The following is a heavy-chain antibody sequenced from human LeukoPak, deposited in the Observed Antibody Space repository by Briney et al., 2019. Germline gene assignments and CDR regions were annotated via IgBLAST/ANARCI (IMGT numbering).Heavy chain of an antibody. CDR3: ARQVFGVVIIRYYFDY. Sequence: ASVKVSCKASGYTFTSYGISWVRQAPGQGLEWMGWISAYNGNTNYAQKFQGRVTITADESTSTAYMELSSLRSEDTAVYYCARQVFGVVIIRYYFDYWGQGTLVTVSS. CDR1: GYTFTSYG. V-gene: IGHV1-18*01. CDR2: ISAYNGNT. J-gene: IGHJ4*02. D-gene: IGHD3-3*01.